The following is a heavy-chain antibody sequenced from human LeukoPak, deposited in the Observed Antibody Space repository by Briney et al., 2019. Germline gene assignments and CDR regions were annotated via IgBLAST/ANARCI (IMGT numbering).Heavy chain of an antibody. CDR1: GFTFSSYW. J-gene: IGHJ4*02. V-gene: IGHV3-7*03. CDR3: ARDSGWFRFDY. Sequence: GGSLRLSCAASGFTFSSYWMSWVRQAPGKGLEWVANIKQGGSEKYYVDSVKGRLTISRDNAKNSLFLQANSLRVDDTAVYYCARDSGWFRFDYWGQGTLVTVSS. D-gene: IGHD6-19*01. CDR2: IKQGGSEK.